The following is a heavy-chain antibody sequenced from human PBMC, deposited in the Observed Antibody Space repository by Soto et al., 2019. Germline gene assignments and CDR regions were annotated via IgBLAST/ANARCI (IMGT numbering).Heavy chain of an antibody. Sequence: QVQLVQSGAGVKKPGSSVKVSCKASGGTFSSYAISWVRQAPGQGLEWMGGIIPIFGTANYAQKFQGRVTITADESTSTAYMELSSLRSEDQAVYYCARARGGYCSSTSCPPPHSWGQGTLVTVSS. CDR1: GGTFSSYA. J-gene: IGHJ5*02. V-gene: IGHV1-69*01. D-gene: IGHD2-2*01. CDR3: ARARGGYCSSTSCPPPHS. CDR2: IIPIFGTA.